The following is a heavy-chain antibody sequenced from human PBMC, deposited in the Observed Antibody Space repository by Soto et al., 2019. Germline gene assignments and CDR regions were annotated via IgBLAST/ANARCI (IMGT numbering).Heavy chain of an antibody. CDR3: ARANGYYDFWSGYQYYYGMDV. CDR2: INPNGGST. Sequence: ASVKVSCKASGYTFTSYGISWVRQAPGQGLEWMGRINPNGGSTSYAQKFQGRVTMTRDTSTSTVYMELSSLRSEDTAVYYCARANGYYDFWSGYQYYYGMDVWGQGTTVTLSS. CDR1: GYTFTSYG. J-gene: IGHJ6*02. D-gene: IGHD3-3*01. V-gene: IGHV1-46*01.